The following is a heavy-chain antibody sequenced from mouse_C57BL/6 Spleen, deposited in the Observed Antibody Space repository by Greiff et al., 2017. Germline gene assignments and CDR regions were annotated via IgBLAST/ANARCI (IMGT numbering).Heavy chain of an antibody. CDR3: ARITKVVRYFDV. D-gene: IGHD1-1*01. Sequence: VKLQESGPGLVQPSQSLSITCTVSGFSLTSYGVHWVRQSPGKGLEWLGVLWSGGSTDYNAAFISRLSISKDNSKSQVFFKMNSLQADDTAIYYCARITKVVRYFDVWGTGTTVTVSS. J-gene: IGHJ1*03. V-gene: IGHV2-2*01. CDR2: LWSGGST. CDR1: GFSLTSYG.